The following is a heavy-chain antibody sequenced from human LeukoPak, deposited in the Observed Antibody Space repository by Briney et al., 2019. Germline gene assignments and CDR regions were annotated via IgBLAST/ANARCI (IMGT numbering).Heavy chain of an antibody. CDR1: GFTVSSNY. J-gene: IGHJ4*02. Sequence: GGSLRLSCAASGFTVSSNYMSWVRQAPGKGLEWVSVIYSGGSTYYADSVKGRFTISRDNSKNTLYLQMNSLRAEDTAVYYCARERAPGHRHDYGAVRYWGQGTLVTVSS. CDR2: IYSGGST. V-gene: IGHV3-53*01. D-gene: IGHD4-17*01. CDR3: ARERAPGHRHDYGAVRY.